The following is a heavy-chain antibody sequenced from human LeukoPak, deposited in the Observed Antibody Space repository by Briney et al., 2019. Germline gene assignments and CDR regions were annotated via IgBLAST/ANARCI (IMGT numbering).Heavy chain of an antibody. CDR2: IYYSGST. J-gene: IGHJ5*02. CDR1: GGSTSSSRNY. D-gene: IGHD1-26*01. CDR3: ARPPASYTAEGWFDP. Sequence: PSETLSLTCTVPGGSTSSSRNYWGWIRLPPRNWLEWLGIIYYSGSTYYNPSLKSRVTISVDTSKNQFSLKLSSVTAADTAVYYCARPPASYTAEGWFDPWGQGTLVTVSS. V-gene: IGHV4-39*01.